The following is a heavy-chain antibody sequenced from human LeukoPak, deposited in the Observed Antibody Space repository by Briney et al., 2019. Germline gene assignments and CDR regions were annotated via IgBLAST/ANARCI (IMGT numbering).Heavy chain of an antibody. CDR2: TSGSGGST. CDR1: GFTFSSYA. J-gene: IGHJ4*02. Sequence: GGSLRLSCAASGFTFSSYAMSWVRQAPGKGLEWVSATSGSGGSTYYADSVKGRFTISRDNSKNTLYLQMNSLRAEDTAVYYCAKETYYYDSSGYLQWGQGTLVTVSS. V-gene: IGHV3-23*01. CDR3: AKETYYYDSSGYLQ. D-gene: IGHD3-22*01.